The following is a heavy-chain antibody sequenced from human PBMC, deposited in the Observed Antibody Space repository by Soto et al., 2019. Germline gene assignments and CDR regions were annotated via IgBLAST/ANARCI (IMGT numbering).Heavy chain of an antibody. Sequence: QVQLVESGGGVVQPGRSLRLSCAASGFTFSSYGMHWVRQAPGKGLEWVAVISYDGSNKYYADSVKGRFTISRDNSKNTLYLQMNSLRAEDTAVYYCAKASEYQLLSHFDPWGQGTLVTVSS. J-gene: IGHJ5*02. CDR2: ISYDGSNK. D-gene: IGHD2-2*01. CDR1: GFTFSSYG. V-gene: IGHV3-30*18. CDR3: AKASEYQLLSHFDP.